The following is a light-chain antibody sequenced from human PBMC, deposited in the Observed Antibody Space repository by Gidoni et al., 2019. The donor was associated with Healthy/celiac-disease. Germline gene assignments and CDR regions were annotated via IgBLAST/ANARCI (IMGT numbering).Light chain of an antibody. CDR2: AAS. V-gene: IGKV1-39*01. Sequence: SQSISSYLNWYQQRPGKAPKLLIYAASSLQSGVPSRFSGSGSGTDFTLTISSLQPEDFATYYCQQSYSTPRTFGQETKLEIK. CDR1: QSISSY. J-gene: IGKJ2*01. CDR3: QQSYSTPRT.